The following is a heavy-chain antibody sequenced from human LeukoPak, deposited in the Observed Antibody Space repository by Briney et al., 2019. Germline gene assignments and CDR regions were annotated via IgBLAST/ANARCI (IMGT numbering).Heavy chain of an antibody. V-gene: IGHV3-21*01. CDR1: GFTFNIYS. CDR3: ARVGGYCSSVSNCYGDY. J-gene: IGHJ4*02. D-gene: IGHD2-2*03. Sequence: GGSLRLSCAASGFTFNIYSMNWVRQAPGKGLEWVSCISSGSTNIYYADSVRGRFTISRDNAKNSLYLQMNSLRAEDTAVYYCARVGGYCSSVSNCYGDYWGQGTPVTVSS. CDR2: ISSGSTNI.